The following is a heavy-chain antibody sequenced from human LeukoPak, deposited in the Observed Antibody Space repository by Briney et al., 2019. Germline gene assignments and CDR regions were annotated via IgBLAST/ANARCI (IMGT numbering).Heavy chain of an antibody. CDR3: ARALNYDFWSGFPEHFDY. D-gene: IGHD3-3*01. V-gene: IGHV4-61*01. Sequence: SETLSLTCTVSGGSISSGSYYWSWIRQPPGKGLEWIGYIYYSGSTNYNPSLKSRVTISVGTSKNQFSLKLSSVTAADTAVYYCARALNYDFWSGFPEHFDYWGQGTLVTVSS. J-gene: IGHJ4*02. CDR2: IYYSGST. CDR1: GGSISSGSYY.